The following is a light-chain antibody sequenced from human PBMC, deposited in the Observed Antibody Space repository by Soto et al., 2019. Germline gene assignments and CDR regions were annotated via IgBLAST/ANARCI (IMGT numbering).Light chain of an antibody. J-gene: IGKJ3*01. Sequence: DIQLTQSPSFLSASVGDRVTITCRASQGISSYLAWYQQKPGKAPKLLIYAASTLQSGVPSRFSGSGSGTEFTLTISSLQPEDFATYYCQQLNRYPLTFGPGNKVDIK. CDR3: QQLNRYPLT. CDR1: QGISSY. V-gene: IGKV1-9*01. CDR2: AAS.